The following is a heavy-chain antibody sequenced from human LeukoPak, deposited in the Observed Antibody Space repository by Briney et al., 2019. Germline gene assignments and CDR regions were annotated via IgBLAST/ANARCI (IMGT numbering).Heavy chain of an antibody. CDR3: AKELYYYDSSGSFDY. J-gene: IGHJ4*02. V-gene: IGHV3-23*01. D-gene: IGHD3-22*01. Sequence: GRSLRLSCAASGFTFSSYGMHWVRQAPGKGLEWVSGIGVGGGDTYYADSVKGRFTISRDNSKNTLYLQMNSLRAEDTAVYYCAKELYYYDSSGSFDYWGQGTLVAVSS. CDR1: GFTFSSYG. CDR2: IGVGGGDT.